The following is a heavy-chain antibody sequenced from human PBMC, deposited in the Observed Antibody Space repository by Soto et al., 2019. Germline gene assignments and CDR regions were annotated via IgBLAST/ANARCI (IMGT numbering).Heavy chain of an antibody. CDR3: ARYRREAVAGYTLDN. D-gene: IGHD6-13*01. CDR1: GGSVNNGSFY. J-gene: IGHJ4*02. Sequence: PSETLSLTCTVSGGSVNNGSFYWRWIRQPPGEGLEWIGNIYYSGSTIYNPSLMSRVTISVDTSKNQFSLKLNSVTSADTAMYYCARYRREAVAGYTLDNWGQGILVTVSS. V-gene: IGHV4-61*01. CDR2: IYYSGST.